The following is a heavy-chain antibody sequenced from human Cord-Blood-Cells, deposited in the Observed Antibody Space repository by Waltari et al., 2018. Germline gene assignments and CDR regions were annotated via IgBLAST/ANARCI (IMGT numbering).Heavy chain of an antibody. CDR1: GCSIRSSSYD. CDR2: IYYSGST. D-gene: IGHD6-13*01. Sequence: QLQLQESGPGLVKTSETLSLTCTVSGCSIRSSSYDWGWVRQPPGKGLEWIGSIYYSGSTYYNPSLKSRVTISVDTSKNQFSLKLSSVTAADTAVYYCARRSIAAAGTDYWGQGPLVPVSS. V-gene: IGHV4-39*01. CDR3: ARRSIAAAGTDY. J-gene: IGHJ4*02.